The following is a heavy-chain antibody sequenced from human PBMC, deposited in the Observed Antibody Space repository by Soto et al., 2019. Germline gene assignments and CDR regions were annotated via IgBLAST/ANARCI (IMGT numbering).Heavy chain of an antibody. CDR1: GYTFTSYD. D-gene: IGHD6-19*01. Sequence: ASVKVSCKASGYTFTSYDINWVRQATGQGLEWMGWMNPNSGNTGYAQKFQGRVTMTRNTSISTAYMELSSLRAEDTAVYYCAARVLPVGGRFGSPFDYWGQGTLVTVSS. J-gene: IGHJ4*02. V-gene: IGHV1-8*01. CDR2: MNPNSGNT. CDR3: AARVLPVGGRFGSPFDY.